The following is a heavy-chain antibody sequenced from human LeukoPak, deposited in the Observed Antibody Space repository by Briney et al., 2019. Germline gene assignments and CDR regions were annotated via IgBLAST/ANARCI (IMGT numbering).Heavy chain of an antibody. CDR2: IYYSGST. J-gene: IGHJ5*02. Sequence: SETLSLTCTVSGGSVSSGSYYWSWIRQPPGKGLEWIGYIYYSGSTNYNPSLKSRVTISVDTSKNQFSLKLSSVTAADTAVYYCTRTTRYCSGGSCPNWFDPWGQGTLVTVSS. CDR1: GGSVSSGSYY. V-gene: IGHV4-61*01. D-gene: IGHD2-15*01. CDR3: TRTTRYCSGGSCPNWFDP.